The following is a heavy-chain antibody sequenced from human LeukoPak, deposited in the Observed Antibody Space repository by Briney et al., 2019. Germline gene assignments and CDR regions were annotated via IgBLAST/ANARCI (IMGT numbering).Heavy chain of an antibody. CDR1: GFTFSSYA. CDR2: ISYDGSNK. J-gene: IGHJ4*02. D-gene: IGHD3-16*02. CDR3: ARTLYLLSPSDY. V-gene: IGHV3-30-3*01. Sequence: PGGSLRLSCAASGFTFSSYAMHWVRQAPGKGLEWVAVISYDGSNKYYADSVKGRFTISRDNSKNTLYLQMNSLRAEDTAVYYCARTLYLLSPSDYWGQGTLVTVSS.